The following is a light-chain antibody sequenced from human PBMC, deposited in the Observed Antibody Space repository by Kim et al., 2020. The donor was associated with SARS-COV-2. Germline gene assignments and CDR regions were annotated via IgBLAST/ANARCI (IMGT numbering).Light chain of an antibody. J-gene: IGKJ2*01. V-gene: IGKV3-20*01. Sequence: PGERATLSCRASQSISSEFLAWYQQISGQPPRLLIFGASNRAAGIPDRFSGGGSGTDFTLTIIRLEPADSAVYYCQQYTTSPPAYTFGQGTKLEI. CDR3: QQYTTSPPAYT. CDR1: QSISSEF. CDR2: GAS.